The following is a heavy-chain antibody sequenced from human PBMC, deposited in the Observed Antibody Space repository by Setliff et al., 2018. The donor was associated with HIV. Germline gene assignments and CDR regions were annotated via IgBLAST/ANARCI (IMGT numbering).Heavy chain of an antibody. CDR3: ASALSSSWDYFDY. J-gene: IGHJ4*02. CDR2: IYYYSGST. D-gene: IGHD6-13*01. CDR1: GGSISSRSYY. Sequence: SETLSLTCTVSGGSISSRSYYWGWIRQPPGKGLEWIGYIYYYSGSTYYNPSLKSRVTISVDTSKNQFSLKLSSVTAADTAVYYCASALSSSWDYFDYWGQGTLVTVSS. V-gene: IGHV4-39*07.